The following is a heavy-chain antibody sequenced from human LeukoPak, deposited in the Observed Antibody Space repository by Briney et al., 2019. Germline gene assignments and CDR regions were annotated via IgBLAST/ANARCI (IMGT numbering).Heavy chain of an antibody. CDR1: GGSFSGYY. D-gene: IGHD5-18*01. Sequence: SETLSLTCAVYGGSFSGYYWSWIRQPPGKGLEWIGSIYYSGSTYYNPSLKSRVTISVDTSKNQFSLKLSSVTAADTAVYYCARDRWGYNQGYYYYYMDVWGKGTTVTVSS. J-gene: IGHJ6*03. CDR3: ARDRWGYNQGYYYYYMDV. CDR2: IYYSGST. V-gene: IGHV4-34*01.